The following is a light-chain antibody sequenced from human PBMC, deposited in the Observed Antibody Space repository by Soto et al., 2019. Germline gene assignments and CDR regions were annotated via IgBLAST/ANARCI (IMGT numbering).Light chain of an antibody. CDR1: SSVVGGYDY. CDR3: SSHTSGSTRV. J-gene: IGLJ1*01. CDR2: GVT. Sequence: QSVLTQPASVSGSPGQSIAISCTGTSSVVGGYDYVSWYQQQPDKAPKLMIYGVTKRPSGVSNRFSGSKSGNMASLTISGLQSEDEADYYCSSHTSGSTRVFGTGTKVT. V-gene: IGLV2-14*01.